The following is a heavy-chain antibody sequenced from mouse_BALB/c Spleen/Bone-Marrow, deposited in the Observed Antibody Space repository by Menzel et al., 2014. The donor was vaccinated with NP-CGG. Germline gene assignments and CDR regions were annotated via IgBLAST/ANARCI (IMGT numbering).Heavy chain of an antibody. V-gene: IGHV5-2*01. D-gene: IGHD1-1*01. CDR3: GRQGDYYDSSLFAY. J-gene: IGHJ3*01. CDR2: INSDGGST. Sequence: EVKLVASGGGLVQPGESLKLSCESNEYEFPSHDMSWVRKTPEKRLELVAAINSDGGSTYYPYTMERRFIISRDNSKKTLYLQMSSLRSEDTAFYYCGRQGDYYDSSLFAYWGQGTLVTVSA. CDR1: EYEFPSHD.